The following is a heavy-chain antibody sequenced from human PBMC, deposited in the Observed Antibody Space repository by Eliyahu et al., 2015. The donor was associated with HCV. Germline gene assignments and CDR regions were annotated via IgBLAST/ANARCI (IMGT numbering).Heavy chain of an antibody. CDR2: IYPGDSNT. V-gene: IGHV5-51*03. CDR1: GFSFNTYW. CDR3: VLLGYGGYSYGSLEY. D-gene: IGHD5-12*01. J-gene: IGHJ4*02. Sequence: EVQLVQSGAEVKQPGESLKISCKGSGFSFNTYWIGWVRQMPGKGLXWVGIIYPGDSNTXYXPSFEGQVTFSVDKSVNTAYLQWTSLKTSDTAFYYCVLLGYGGYSYGSLEYWGQGTLVTVSS.